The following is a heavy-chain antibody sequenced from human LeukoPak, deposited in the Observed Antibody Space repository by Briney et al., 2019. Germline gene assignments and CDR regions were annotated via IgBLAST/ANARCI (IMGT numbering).Heavy chain of an antibody. CDR3: ARAFPQDIDSYDSSGLEGYYFDY. CDR1: GGSISSGHYF. J-gene: IGHJ4*02. CDR2: IYASGST. V-gene: IGHV4-61*02. Sequence: PSETLSLTCTVSGGSISSGHYFWSWIRQPAGKGLEWIGRIYASGSTDYNPSLKSRVTISVDTSKNQFSLKLSSVTAADTAVYYCARAFPQDIDSYDSSGLEGYYFDYWGQGTLVTVSS. D-gene: IGHD3-22*01.